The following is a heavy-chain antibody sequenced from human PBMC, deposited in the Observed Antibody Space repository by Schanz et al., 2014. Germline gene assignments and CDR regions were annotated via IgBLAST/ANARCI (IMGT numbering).Heavy chain of an antibody. Sequence: QVQLQESGPGLVKPSQTLSLTCAVSGGSISSGGYSWSWIRQPPGKGLEWIGYIFFRGSTYYNPSIKSGVTMTIDTSKNQSSLSLASVTAADTAVYYCYGMDVWGQGTTVTVS. CDR2: IFFRGST. CDR1: GGSISSGGYS. V-gene: IGHV4-30-4*07. CDR3: YGMDV. J-gene: IGHJ6*02.